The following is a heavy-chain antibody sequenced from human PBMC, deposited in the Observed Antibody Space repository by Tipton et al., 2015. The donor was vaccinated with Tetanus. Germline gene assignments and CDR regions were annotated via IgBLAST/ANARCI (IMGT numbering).Heavy chain of an antibody. CDR2: IYYYNGNT. CDR3: AGVTAQRTELYFDH. V-gene: IGHV4-39*07. D-gene: IGHD6-13*01. Sequence: TLSLTCTVSGGSISSGTYYWGWIRQPPGRGLEWIGSIYYYNGNTYYTPSLESRATISMDRSKNQISLQLTSVTAADTAVYFCAGVTAQRTELYFDHWGQGTLVTVSS. CDR1: GGSISSGTYY. J-gene: IGHJ4*02.